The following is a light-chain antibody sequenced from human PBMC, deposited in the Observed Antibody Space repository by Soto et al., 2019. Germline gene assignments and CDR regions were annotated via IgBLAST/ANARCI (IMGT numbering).Light chain of an antibody. CDR2: DAS. Sequence: DIQMTQSPSTLSASVGDRVTITCRASQSISTWLAWYQQKPGKAPKLLIYDASSLQSGVPSRFSGSGSEIEFTLTISSLQPDDFATYYCQQHNSFSGTFGQGTKLEIK. V-gene: IGKV1-5*01. CDR3: QQHNSFSGT. CDR1: QSISTW. J-gene: IGKJ2*02.